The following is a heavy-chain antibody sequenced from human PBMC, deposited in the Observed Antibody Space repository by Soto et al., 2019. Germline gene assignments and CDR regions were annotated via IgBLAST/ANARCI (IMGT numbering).Heavy chain of an antibody. V-gene: IGHV3-23*01. D-gene: IGHD5-12*01. Sequence: PGGSLRLSCAASGFTFSSYAMSWVRQAPGKGLEWVSSIRHSSGDTYYADSVKGRFTISRDNSRNTLYLQLSSLRDEDTAVYYCAKVDSWTYFDYWGQGTPVTVSS. J-gene: IGHJ4*02. CDR1: GFTFSSYA. CDR3: AKVDSWTYFDY. CDR2: IRHSSGDT.